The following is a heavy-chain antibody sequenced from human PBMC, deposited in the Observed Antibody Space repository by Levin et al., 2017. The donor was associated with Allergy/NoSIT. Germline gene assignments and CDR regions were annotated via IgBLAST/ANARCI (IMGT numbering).Heavy chain of an antibody. CDR1: GFTFSSYS. CDR2: ISSGSTYI. Sequence: GGSLRLSCVASGFTFSSYSMSWVRQAPGKGLEWVSHISSGSTYIYYADSVKGRFTISRDNAKNSLYLQMNSLRAEDTAVYYCARDRSTAGVRDYWGQGTLVTVSS. J-gene: IGHJ4*02. CDR3: ARDRSTAGVRDY. D-gene: IGHD5/OR15-5a*01. V-gene: IGHV3-21*01.